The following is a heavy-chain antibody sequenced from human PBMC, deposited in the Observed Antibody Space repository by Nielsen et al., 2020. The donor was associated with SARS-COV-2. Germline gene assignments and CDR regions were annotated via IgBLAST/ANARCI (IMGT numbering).Heavy chain of an antibody. CDR1: GSTFDDYG. Sequence: GESLKISCAASGSTFDDYGMSWVRQAPGKGLEWVSGINWNGGSTGYADSVKGRFTISRDNARKSLSLQMNSLRAEDTAVYYCVLQWGYWGQGTLVTVAS. CDR2: INWNGGST. J-gene: IGHJ4*02. D-gene: IGHD2-15*01. V-gene: IGHV3-20*04. CDR3: VLQWGY.